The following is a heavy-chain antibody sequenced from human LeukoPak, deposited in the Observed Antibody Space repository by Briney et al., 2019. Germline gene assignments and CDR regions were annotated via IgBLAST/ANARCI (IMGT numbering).Heavy chain of an antibody. CDR2: INSDGSVT. CDR3: ARRWHSNQGDAFDF. V-gene: IGHV3-74*01. D-gene: IGHD2/OR15-2a*01. Sequence: GGSLRLSCAASGFTFSAYWMNWVRQVPGKGLVWVSHINSDGSVTNYADSVKGRFTISRDNAKNTLYLQVNSLRAEDTAVYYCARRWHSNQGDAFDFWGQGTMVTVSS. J-gene: IGHJ3*01. CDR1: GFTFSAYW.